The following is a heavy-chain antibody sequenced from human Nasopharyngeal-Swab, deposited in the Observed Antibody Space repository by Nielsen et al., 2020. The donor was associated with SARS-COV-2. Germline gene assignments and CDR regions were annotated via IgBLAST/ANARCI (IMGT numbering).Heavy chain of an antibody. J-gene: IGHJ4*02. Sequence: SETLSLTCTVSGGSISSSSYYWGWIRQPPGKGLEWIGSIYYSGSTYYNPSLKSRVTIPVDTSKNQFSLKLSSVTAADTAVYYCARDPAAGTGYFDYWGQGTLVTVSS. V-gene: IGHV4-39*07. CDR2: IYYSGST. CDR3: ARDPAAGTGYFDY. D-gene: IGHD6-13*01. CDR1: GGSISSSSYY.